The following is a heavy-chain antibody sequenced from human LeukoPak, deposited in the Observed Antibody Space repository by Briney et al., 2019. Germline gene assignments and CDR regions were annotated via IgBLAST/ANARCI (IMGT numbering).Heavy chain of an antibody. J-gene: IGHJ1*01. CDR3: ARVYGDYAPEYFQH. D-gene: IGHD4-17*01. V-gene: IGHV5-10-1*01. Sequence: GESLKISCKGSGYSFTSHWISWVRQMPGKGLEWMGRIDPSDSYTNYSPSFQGHVTISADKSISTAYLQWSSLKASDTAMYYCARVYGDYAPEYFQHWGQGTLVTVSS. CDR1: GYSFTSHW. CDR2: IDPSDSYT.